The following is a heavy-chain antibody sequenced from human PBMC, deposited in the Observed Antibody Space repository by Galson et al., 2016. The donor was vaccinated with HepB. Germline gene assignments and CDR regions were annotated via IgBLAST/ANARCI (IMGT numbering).Heavy chain of an antibody. D-gene: IGHD2-2*01. CDR2: ISRSGDST. J-gene: IGHJ6*04. Sequence: SLRLSCAGSGFTFSRYGMTWVRQAPGKGLEVVASISRSGDSTDYADSLKGRFTISRDNSKHTLSLQMNSLTADDTAIYYCVQGSTAPAVWGKGTTVTVSS. CDR3: VQGSTAPAV. CDR1: GFTFSRYG. V-gene: IGHV3-23*01.